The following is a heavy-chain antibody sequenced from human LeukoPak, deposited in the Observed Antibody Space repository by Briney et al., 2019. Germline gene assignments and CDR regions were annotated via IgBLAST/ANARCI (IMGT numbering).Heavy chain of an antibody. D-gene: IGHD6-19*01. CDR3: AREGGWYDLDY. CDR1: GYTFAGYY. Sequence: ASVKVSCKASGYTFAGYYMHWVRQGPGQGLEWMGRINPNSGGTSYAQKFQGRLTMTRDTSITTAYMELSRLRSDDTAVYYCAREGGWYDLDYWGQGTLVTVSS. V-gene: IGHV1-2*06. CDR2: INPNSGGT. J-gene: IGHJ4*02.